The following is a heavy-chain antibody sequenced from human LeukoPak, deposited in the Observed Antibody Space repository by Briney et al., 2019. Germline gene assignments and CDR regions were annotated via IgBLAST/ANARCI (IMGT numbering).Heavy chain of an antibody. CDR3: AKEPGRGYSYGYRGYFDY. D-gene: IGHD5-18*01. CDR2: ISSSSSYI. J-gene: IGHJ4*02. Sequence: PGGSLRLSCAASGFTFSSYSMNWVRQAPGKGLEWVSSISSSSSYIYYADSVKGRFTISRDNSKNTLYLQMNSLRAEDTAVYYCAKEPGRGYSYGYRGYFDYWGQGTLVTVSS. V-gene: IGHV3-21*04. CDR1: GFTFSSYS.